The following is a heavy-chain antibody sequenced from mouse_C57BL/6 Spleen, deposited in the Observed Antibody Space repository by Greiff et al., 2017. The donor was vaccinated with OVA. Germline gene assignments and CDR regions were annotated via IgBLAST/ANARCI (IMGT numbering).Heavy chain of an antibody. CDR1: GYTFTSYW. J-gene: IGHJ2*01. V-gene: IGHV1-59*01. Sequence: QVQLQQSGAELVRPGTSVKLSCKASGYTFTSYWMHWVKQRPGQGLEWIGVIDPSDSYTNYNQKFKGKATLTVDTSSSTAYMQLSSLTSEDSAVYYCARETVVEKDYFDYWGQGTTLTVSS. CDR3: ARETVVEKDYFDY. D-gene: IGHD1-1*01. CDR2: IDPSDSYT.